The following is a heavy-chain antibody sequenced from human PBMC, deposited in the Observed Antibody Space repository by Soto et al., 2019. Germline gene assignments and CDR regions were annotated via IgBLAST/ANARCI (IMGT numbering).Heavy chain of an antibody. CDR3: ATVALTYYSDSGGNLAFDI. CDR1: RGTFDSFA. V-gene: IGHV1-69*12. CDR2: IIPIFGTA. D-gene: IGHD2-15*01. J-gene: IGHJ3*02. Sequence: QVQLVQSGAEVKKPGSSVKVSCKASRGTFDSFAFSWVRQAPGQGLEWMGGIIPIFGTANYAQKFQGRVTITADESTSTAYMDLTSLISQDTAVYYCATVALTYYSDSGGNLAFDIWGQGTVVTVSS.